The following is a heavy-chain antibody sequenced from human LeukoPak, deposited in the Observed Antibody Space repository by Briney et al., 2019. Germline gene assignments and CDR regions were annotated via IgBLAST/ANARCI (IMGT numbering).Heavy chain of an antibody. CDR2: FHYSRST. Sequence: KASETLSLTCTVSGASISIGSYYWSWIRQPPGKGLEWIGYFHYSRSTNYTPSLKSRLAISIDTSKNQFALKLSSVTAADTAVYYCARAVFAFDIWGQGTMVAVSP. D-gene: IGHD3-16*01. CDR1: GASISIGSYY. V-gene: IGHV4-61*01. CDR3: ARAVFAFDI. J-gene: IGHJ3*02.